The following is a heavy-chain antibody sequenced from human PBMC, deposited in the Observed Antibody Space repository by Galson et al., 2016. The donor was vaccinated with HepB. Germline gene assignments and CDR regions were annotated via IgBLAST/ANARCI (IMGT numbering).Heavy chain of an antibody. CDR2: TYFRSKWYH. J-gene: IGHJ3*01. CDR1: GDSVSNNSAA. D-gene: IGHD5-12*01. CDR3: ARVRGVDIVATTIGSFDL. V-gene: IGHV6-1*01. Sequence: CAISGDSVSNNSAAWNWIRQSPSRGLEWLGRTYFRSKWYHDYAVFVKSRITINPDTSKNQFSLKLSSVTAADTAVYYCARVRGVDIVATTIGSFDLWGQGTMVTVSS.